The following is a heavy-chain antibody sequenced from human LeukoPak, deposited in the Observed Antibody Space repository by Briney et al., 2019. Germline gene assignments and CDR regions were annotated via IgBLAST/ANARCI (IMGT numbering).Heavy chain of an antibody. CDR3: ARENEYCDILTGYSTNFDY. CDR2: ISAYNGNT. CDR1: GYTFTSYG. J-gene: IGHJ4*02. D-gene: IGHD3-9*01. Sequence: ASVKVSCKASGYTFTSYGISWVRQAPGQGLEWMGWISAYNGNTNYAQKLQGRVTMTTDTSTSTAYMELRSLRSDDTAVYHCARENEYCDILTGYSTNFDYWGQGTLVTVSS. V-gene: IGHV1-18*01.